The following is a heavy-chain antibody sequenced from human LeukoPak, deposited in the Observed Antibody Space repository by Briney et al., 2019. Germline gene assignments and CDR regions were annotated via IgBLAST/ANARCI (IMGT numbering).Heavy chain of an antibody. CDR3: ASHYYDSSGYWIH. J-gene: IGHJ4*02. V-gene: IGHV4-39*07. CDR2: IYYSGNT. D-gene: IGHD3-22*01. Sequence: SETLSLTCTVFGDSISSSNYYWDWIRQPPGKGLEWIGNIYYSGNTYYNPSLKSRVTISVDTSKNQFSLKLSSVTAADTAVYYCASHYYDSSGYWIHWGQGTLVTVSS. CDR1: GDSISSSNYY.